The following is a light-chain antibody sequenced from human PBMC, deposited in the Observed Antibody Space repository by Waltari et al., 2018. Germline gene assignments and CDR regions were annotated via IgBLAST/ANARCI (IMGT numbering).Light chain of an antibody. J-gene: IGLJ1*01. CDR3: NSRDSSGSHYV. CDR1: SLRRTY. Sequence: SSELTQDPAVSVALGQTVRITCQGDSLRRTYASWYQQKSGQAPILCIYGRNNRPSGIPDRFAGSSSGNSASLTITGAQAEEEADYYCNSRDSSGSHYVFGAGTKVTVL. CDR2: GRN. V-gene: IGLV3-19*01.